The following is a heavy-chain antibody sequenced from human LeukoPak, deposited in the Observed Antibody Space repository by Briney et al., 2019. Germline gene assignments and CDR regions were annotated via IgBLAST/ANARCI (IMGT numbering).Heavy chain of an antibody. CDR3: ARLKMEIPDY. CDR1: GFTFSIYW. D-gene: IGHD1-1*01. CDR2: INTDGSDT. V-gene: IGHV3-74*01. J-gene: IGHJ4*02. Sequence: PGGSLRLSCAVSGFTFSIYWMHWVRQAPGEGLVWVSDINTDGSDTRYADSVKGRFTISRDNAKNTLYLQMNSLRAEDTAVYYCARLKMEIPDYWGQGTLVTVSS.